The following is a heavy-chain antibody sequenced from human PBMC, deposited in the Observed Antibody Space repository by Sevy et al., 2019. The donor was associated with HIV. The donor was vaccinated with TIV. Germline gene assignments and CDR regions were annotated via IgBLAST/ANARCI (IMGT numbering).Heavy chain of an antibody. V-gene: IGHV5-51*01. D-gene: IGHD3-22*01. CDR1: GYIFTTYW. CDR2: IYPGDSDT. J-gene: IGHJ3*02. CDR3: ARTVSLSETGGYYYYAFDI. Sequence: GESLKISCKATGYIFTTYWITWVRQMPGKGLEWMGIIYPGDSDTKYSPAFQGQVTISADKSISTAYLQWSSLKASDSAMYYCARTVSLSETGGYYYYAFDIWGQGTMVTVSS.